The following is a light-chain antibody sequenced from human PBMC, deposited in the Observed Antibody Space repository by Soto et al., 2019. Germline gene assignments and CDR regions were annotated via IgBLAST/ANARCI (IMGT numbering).Light chain of an antibody. V-gene: IGLV2-14*01. CDR1: SSDVGRYNY. CDR2: EVS. CDR3: SSYTSSNTRVV. Sequence: QSVLTQPASVSGSPGQSITISCTGTSSDVGRYNYVSWYQHHPGKAPKLIIYEVSNRPSGVSNRFSGSKSGNTASLTLSGLQAEDEADYYCSSYTSSNTRVVFGGGTKVTVL. J-gene: IGLJ2*01.